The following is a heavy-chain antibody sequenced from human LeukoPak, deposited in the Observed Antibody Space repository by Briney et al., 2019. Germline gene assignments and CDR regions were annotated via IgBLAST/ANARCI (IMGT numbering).Heavy chain of an antibody. CDR2: INHSGST. V-gene: IGHV4-34*01. Sequence: KPSETLSLTCAVYGGSFSGYYWSWIRQPPGKGLEWIGEINHSGSTNYNPSLKSRVTIPVDTSKNQFSLKLSSVTAADTAVYYCARGRNYDSSGYLRWGQGTLVTVSS. CDR1: GGSFSGYY. J-gene: IGHJ4*02. D-gene: IGHD3-22*01. CDR3: ARGRNYDSSGYLR.